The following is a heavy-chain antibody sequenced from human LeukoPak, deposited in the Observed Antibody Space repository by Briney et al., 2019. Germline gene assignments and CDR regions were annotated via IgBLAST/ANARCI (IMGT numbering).Heavy chain of an antibody. CDR1: GGSISSYY. V-gene: IGHV4-59*01. Sequence: PSETLSLTCTVSGGSISSYYWSWIRQPPGKGLEWIGYIYYSGSTNYNPSLKSRVTISVDTSKNQFSLKLSSVTAVDTAVYYCARVIAVPAAAIPETSAFDIWGQGTMVTVSS. D-gene: IGHD2-2*02. CDR3: ARVIAVPAAAIPETSAFDI. CDR2: IYYSGST. J-gene: IGHJ3*02.